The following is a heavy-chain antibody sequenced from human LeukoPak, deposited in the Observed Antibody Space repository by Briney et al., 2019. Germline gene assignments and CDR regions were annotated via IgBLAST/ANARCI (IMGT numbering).Heavy chain of an antibody. CDR2: IYYTGST. V-gene: IGHV4-39*01. CDR3: ARHTALGSPLHY. D-gene: IGHD5-18*01. Sequence: SETLSLTCTVSGGSISSSTYYWGWIRQPPGKGLEWIGSIYYTGSTYYNPSHKTRVTISVDTSKNQFSLKLSSVAAADTAVYYCARHTALGSPLHYWGQGTLVTVSS. J-gene: IGHJ4*02. CDR1: GGSISSSTYY.